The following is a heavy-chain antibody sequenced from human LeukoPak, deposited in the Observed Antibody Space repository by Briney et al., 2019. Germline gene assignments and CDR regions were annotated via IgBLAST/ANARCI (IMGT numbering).Heavy chain of an antibody. Sequence: ASVKVSCKASGYTFTSYYMHWVRQAPGQGLEWMGIINPSGGSTSYAQKFQGRVTMTRDTSTSTVYMELSSLRSEDTAVYYCARHCSSTSCYTSPYYFDYWGQGTLVTVSS. CDR2: INPSGGST. V-gene: IGHV1-46*01. CDR1: GYTFTSYY. D-gene: IGHD2-2*02. CDR3: ARHCSSTSCYTSPYYFDY. J-gene: IGHJ4*02.